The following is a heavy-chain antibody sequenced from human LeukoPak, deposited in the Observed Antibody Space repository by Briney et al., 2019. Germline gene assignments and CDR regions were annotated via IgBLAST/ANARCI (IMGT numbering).Heavy chain of an antibody. D-gene: IGHD3-16*01. CDR3: ARDPEGGFVFRH. CDR2: ISPIVDIV. V-gene: IGHV1-69*04. J-gene: IGHJ4*02. Sequence: SVKVACKASGGTCSAYTISWVRQAPGHGLEWMGRISPIVDIVNFAQKFQSRVTITADTSTSTVYMELSSLRSDDTAVYYCARDPEGGFVFRHWGQGTLVTVSS. CDR1: GGTCSAYT.